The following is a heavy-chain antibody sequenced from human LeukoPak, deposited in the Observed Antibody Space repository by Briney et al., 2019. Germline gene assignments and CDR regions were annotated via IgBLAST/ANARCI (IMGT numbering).Heavy chain of an antibody. CDR2: ISYDGSNK. D-gene: IGHD3-3*01. CDR1: GFTFSSYA. V-gene: IGHV3-30*04. CDR3: ARDGGGYYYYYMDV. Sequence: GGSLRLSCAASGFTFSSYAMHWVRQAPGKGLEGLAVISYDGSNKYYADSVKGRFTISRDNSKNTLYLQMNSLRAEDTAVYYCARDGGGYYYYYMDVWGKGTTVTVSS. J-gene: IGHJ6*03.